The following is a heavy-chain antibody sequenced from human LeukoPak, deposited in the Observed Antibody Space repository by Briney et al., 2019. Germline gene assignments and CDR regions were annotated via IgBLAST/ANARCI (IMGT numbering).Heavy chain of an antibody. CDR3: ARGTSGYSYSYRYYYYYYMDV. CDR2: IYYSGST. J-gene: IGHJ6*03. V-gene: IGHV4-39*01. CDR1: VGSISSSSYY. Sequence: SETLSLTCTVSVGSISSSSYYCGWIRQPPGKGLEWIGSIYYSGSTYYNPSLKSRVTISVDTSKNQFSLKLSSVTAADTAVYYCARGTSGYSYSYRYYYYYYMDVWGKGTTVTVSS. D-gene: IGHD5-18*01.